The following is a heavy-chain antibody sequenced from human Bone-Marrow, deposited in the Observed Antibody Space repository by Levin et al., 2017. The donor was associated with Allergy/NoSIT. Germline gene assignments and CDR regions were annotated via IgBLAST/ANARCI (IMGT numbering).Heavy chain of an antibody. V-gene: IGHV3-23*01. J-gene: IGHJ6*03. CDR3: ANGIPGYFFYYMDV. D-gene: IGHD1-14*01. Sequence: GGSLRLTCAASGFIFTNYAMTWVRQAPGKGLEWVSSISGRGTSTYYADSVKGRFTISRDNAKNTLYLQMNSLRADDTAVYYCANGIPGYFFYYMDVWGKGTTVSVSS. CDR2: ISGRGTST. CDR1: GFIFTNYA.